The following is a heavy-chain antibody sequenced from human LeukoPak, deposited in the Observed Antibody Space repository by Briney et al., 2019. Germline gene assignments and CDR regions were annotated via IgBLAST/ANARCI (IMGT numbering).Heavy chain of an antibody. CDR3: ARDPGVPAAIPGGWFDP. V-gene: IGHV4-30-4*08. CDR1: GGSISSGDYY. Sequence: SQTLSLTCTVSGGSISSGDYYWSWIRQPPGKGLEWIGYIYYSGSTYYNPSLKSRVTISVDTSKNQFSLKLSSVTAADTAVYYCARDPGVPAAIPGGWFDPWGQGILVTVSS. CDR2: IYYSGST. J-gene: IGHJ5*02. D-gene: IGHD2-2*02.